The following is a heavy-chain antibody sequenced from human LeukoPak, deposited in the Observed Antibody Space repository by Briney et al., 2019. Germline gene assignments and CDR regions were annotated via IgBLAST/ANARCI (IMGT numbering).Heavy chain of an antibody. CDR3: AKDKSRYYDSSGPIDY. CDR2: ISYDGSNK. CDR1: GFTFSSYG. D-gene: IGHD3-22*01. J-gene: IGHJ4*02. V-gene: IGHV3-30*18. Sequence: PGGSLRLSCAASGFTFSSYGMHWVRQAPGKGLEWVAVISYDGSNKYYADSVKGRFTISRDNFKNTLYLQMNSLRAEDTAVYYCAKDKSRYYDSSGPIDYWGQGTLVTVSS.